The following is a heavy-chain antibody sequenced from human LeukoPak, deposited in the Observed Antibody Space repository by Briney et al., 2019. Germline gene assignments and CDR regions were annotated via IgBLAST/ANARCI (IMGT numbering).Heavy chain of an antibody. J-gene: IGHJ4*02. D-gene: IGHD2-2*01. CDR1: GFTFSSYG. V-gene: IGHV3-30*18. CDR3: AKAQCYSTSCSHYSDY. CDR2: ISYDESHK. Sequence: PGGSLRLSCAASGFTFSSYGIHWVRQAPGKGLEWVAVISYDESHKYYADSVKGRFTISRDNSKNTLYLQMNSLRAEDTAVYYCAKAQCYSTSCSHYSDYWGQGTLVTVSS.